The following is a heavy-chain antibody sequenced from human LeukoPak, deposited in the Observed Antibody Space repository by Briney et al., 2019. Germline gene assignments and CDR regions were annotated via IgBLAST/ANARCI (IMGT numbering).Heavy chain of an antibody. J-gene: IGHJ3*02. V-gene: IGHV3-30*18. Sequence: GGSLRLSCAASGFTFSSYGMHWARQAPGKGLEWVAVISYDGSNKYYADSVKGRFTISRDNSKNTLYLQMNSLRAEDTAVYYCAKGNRVSYYDILTGYWVGAFDIWGQGTMVTVSS. CDR1: GFTFSSYG. CDR2: ISYDGSNK. CDR3: AKGNRVSYYDILTGYWVGAFDI. D-gene: IGHD3-9*01.